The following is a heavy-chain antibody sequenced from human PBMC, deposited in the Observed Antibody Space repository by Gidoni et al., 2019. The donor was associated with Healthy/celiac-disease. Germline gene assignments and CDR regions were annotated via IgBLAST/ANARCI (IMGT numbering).Heavy chain of an antibody. V-gene: IGHV3-53*01. CDR1: GFTVSSNY. CDR2: IYSGGST. D-gene: IGHD6-13*01. J-gene: IGHJ5*02. Sequence: EVQLVESGGGLIQPGGSLRLSCAASGFTVSSNYMSWCRQAPGKGLECVSVIYSGGSTYYADSVRGRFTISRDNSKNTLYLQMNSLRAEDTAVYYCALQQLYEGWFAPWGQGTLVIVSS. CDR3: ALQQLYEGWFAP.